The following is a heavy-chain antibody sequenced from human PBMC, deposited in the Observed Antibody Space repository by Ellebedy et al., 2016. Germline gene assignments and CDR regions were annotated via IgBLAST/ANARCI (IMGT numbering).Heavy chain of an antibody. CDR1: GFTFSSYW. D-gene: IGHD3-16*01. CDR2: IKSDGSNI. V-gene: IGHV3-74*01. Sequence: GESLKISCAASGFTFSSYWMHWVRQAPGKGLVWVSRIKSDGSNINYADSVKGRFTISRDNAKNTLYLQMNSLRVEDTALYYCAREPLIDTGFDYWGQGTLVTVSS. CDR3: AREPLIDTGFDY. J-gene: IGHJ4*02.